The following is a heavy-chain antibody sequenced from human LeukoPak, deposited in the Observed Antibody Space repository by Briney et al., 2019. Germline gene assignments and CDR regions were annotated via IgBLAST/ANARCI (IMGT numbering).Heavy chain of an antibody. CDR1: GYTFTAYY. CDR2: IDPNTGGT. J-gene: IGHJ4*02. D-gene: IGHD6-13*01. CDR3: ARDSSSWYDY. V-gene: IGHV1-2*06. Sequence: GASVKVSCKTSGYTFTAYYIYWVRQAPGQGLEWMGRIDPNTGGTNYGQKFQGRVTMTRDTSSSTAYMELNKLRSDDTAVYYCARDSSSWYDYWGQGTLVTVSS.